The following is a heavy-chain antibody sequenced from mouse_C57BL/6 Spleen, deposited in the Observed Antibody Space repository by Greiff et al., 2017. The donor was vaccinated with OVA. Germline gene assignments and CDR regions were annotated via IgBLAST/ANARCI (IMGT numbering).Heavy chain of an antibody. CDR1: GFTFSNYW. CDR2: IRLKSDNYAT. CDR3: TRDAYYSNFWFAY. D-gene: IGHD2-5*01. Sequence: DVKLQESGGGLVQPGGSMKLSCVASGFTFSNYWMNWVRQSPEKGLEWVAQIRLKSDNYATHYAKSVKGRFTISRDDSKSSVYLQMNNLRAEDTGIYYCTRDAYYSNFWFAYWGQGTLVTVSA. J-gene: IGHJ3*01. V-gene: IGHV6-3*01.